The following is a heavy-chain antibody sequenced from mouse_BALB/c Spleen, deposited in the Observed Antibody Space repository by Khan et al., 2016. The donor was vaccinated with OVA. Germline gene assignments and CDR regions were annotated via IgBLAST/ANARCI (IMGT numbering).Heavy chain of an antibody. Sequence: VQLQESGPGLVAPSQTLSITCTISGFSLTNYGVHWVRQPPGKGLEWLVLIWSDGTTTYDSDLKSKLTISKSNTKSKVFLKMDSLQTDDTSMYYCARQPYFHYYVMDYWGQGTSVTVSS. CDR2: IWSDGTT. J-gene: IGHJ4*01. CDR3: ARQPYFHYYVMDY. V-gene: IGHV2-6-1*01. D-gene: IGHD2-10*01. CDR1: GFSLTNYG.